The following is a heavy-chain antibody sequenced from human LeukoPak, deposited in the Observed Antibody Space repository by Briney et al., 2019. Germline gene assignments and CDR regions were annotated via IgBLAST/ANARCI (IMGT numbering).Heavy chain of an antibody. CDR3: ARVSYGTSPL. V-gene: IGHV3-23*01. Sequence: GGSLRLSCAASGFTFSSYAMSWVRQAPGKGLEWVSAISGSGGSTSYADSVKGRFTISRDNAKNTLYLQMNSLRAEDTAVYYCARVSYGTSPLWGQGTLVTVSS. J-gene: IGHJ4*02. CDR1: GFTFSSYA. D-gene: IGHD2-8*01. CDR2: ISGSGGST.